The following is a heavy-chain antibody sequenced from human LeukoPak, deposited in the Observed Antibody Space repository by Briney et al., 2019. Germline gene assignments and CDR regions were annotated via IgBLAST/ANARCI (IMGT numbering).Heavy chain of an antibody. J-gene: IGHJ4*02. Sequence: PGGSLRLSCAASGFTFSDHCMDWVRQAPGKGLEWVGRTRNKADSYTTDYAASVKGRFSISRDDSQNSLFLQMNSLKTEDTAVYYCARDTRDGIDYWGQGTLVTVSS. CDR1: GFTFSDHC. CDR3: ARDTRDGIDY. V-gene: IGHV3-72*01. CDR2: TRNKADSYTT. D-gene: IGHD5-24*01.